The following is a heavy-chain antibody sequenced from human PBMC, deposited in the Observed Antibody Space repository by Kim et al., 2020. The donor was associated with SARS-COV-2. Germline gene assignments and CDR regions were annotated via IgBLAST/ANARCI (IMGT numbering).Heavy chain of an antibody. Sequence: SETLSLTCTVSGGSISSSSYYWGWIRQPPGKGLEWIGSIYYSGSTYYNPSLKSRVTISVDTSKNQFSLKLSSVTAADTAVYYCARDLIPDTPTCYFDYWGQGTLVTVSS. V-gene: IGHV4-39*07. J-gene: IGHJ4*02. D-gene: IGHD1-26*01. CDR3: ARDLIPDTPTCYFDY. CDR2: IYYSGST. CDR1: GGSISSSSYY.